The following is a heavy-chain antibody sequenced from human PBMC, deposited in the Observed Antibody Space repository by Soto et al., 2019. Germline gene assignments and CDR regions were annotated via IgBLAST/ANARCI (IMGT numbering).Heavy chain of an antibody. CDR1: GFAFSSYE. CDR2: ISGGGGRT. V-gene: IGHV3-23*01. Sequence: EVLLLESGGGLVQPGGSLRLSCGASGFAFSSYEINWVRHAPGKGLEWVSGISGGGGRTSYADSVKGRFTISRDDSKNMVYVQMNSLGAEDSGVYYCAKDRKSGSYSGGDCWGQGTLVTVSS. CDR3: AKDRKSGSYSGGDC. J-gene: IGHJ4*02. D-gene: IGHD1-26*01.